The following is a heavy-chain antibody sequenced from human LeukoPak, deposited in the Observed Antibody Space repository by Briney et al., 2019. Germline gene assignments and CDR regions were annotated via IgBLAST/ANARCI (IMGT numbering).Heavy chain of an antibody. Sequence: PGGSLRLSCAASGFTFSSYWMSWVRQAPGKGLEWVSNIKQDGSEKYYVDSVKGRFTISRDNAKNSLYLQMNSLRAEDTAVYYCARVHPALWPRDLLRFDYWGQGTLVTVSS. J-gene: IGHJ4*02. CDR2: IKQDGSEK. V-gene: IGHV3-7*01. CDR3: ARVHPALWPRDLLRFDY. D-gene: IGHD3-10*01. CDR1: GFTFSSYW.